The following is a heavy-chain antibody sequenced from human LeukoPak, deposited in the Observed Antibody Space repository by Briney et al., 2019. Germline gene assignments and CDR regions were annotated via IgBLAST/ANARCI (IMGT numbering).Heavy chain of an antibody. J-gene: IGHJ4*02. CDR2: IDPNSGDT. V-gene: IGHV1-2*02. CDR1: GYSFTGYF. D-gene: IGHD3-22*01. Sequence: GASVKVSCKASGYSFTGYFIHWVRQAPGQGLEGMGCIDPNSGDTKYAQKFQGRVSMPRDTSTRTAYRELSRLRSDDTAVYFCARSGSTGYSLDYWGQGTLVTVSS. CDR3: ARSGSTGYSLDY.